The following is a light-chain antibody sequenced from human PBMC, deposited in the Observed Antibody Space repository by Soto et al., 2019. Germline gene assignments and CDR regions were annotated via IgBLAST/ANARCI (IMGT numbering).Light chain of an antibody. CDR2: QNT. CDR1: KLGDKY. V-gene: IGLV3-1*01. J-gene: IGLJ3*02. Sequence: SYELTQPPSMSVSPGQTASITCSGEKLGDKYVSWYQQKPGQSPVLVIYQNTRRPSGIPERFSGSNSGNTATLTISGTQTMDEADYYCQAWDSGTARVFGGGTQLTVL. CDR3: QAWDSGTARV.